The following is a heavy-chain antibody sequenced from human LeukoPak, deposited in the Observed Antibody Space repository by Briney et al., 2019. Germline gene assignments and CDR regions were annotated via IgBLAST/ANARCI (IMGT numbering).Heavy chain of an antibody. V-gene: IGHV1-69*06. J-gene: IGHJ6*03. CDR2: IIPIFGTA. Sequence: GASVKVSCKASGGTFSSYAISWVRQAPGQGLEWMGGIIPIFGTANYAQKFQGRVTITADKSTSTAYMELSSLRSEDTAVYYCARDHDGRYCSGGSCYPGDYYYYYYMDVWGKGTTVTVSS. D-gene: IGHD2-15*01. CDR3: ARDHDGRYCSGGSCYPGDYYYYYYMDV. CDR1: GGTFSSYA.